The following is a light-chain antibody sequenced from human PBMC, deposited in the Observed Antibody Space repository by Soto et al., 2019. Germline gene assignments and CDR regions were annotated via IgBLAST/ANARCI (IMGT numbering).Light chain of an antibody. V-gene: IGKV1-39*01. J-gene: IGKJ1*01. CDR2: AGS. CDR3: QQTYSSPGT. Sequence: DIQMTQSPSSLSSSVGDTITITCRASQSVSKYLNWYQQKPGKAPKLLIYAGSTLHSGVPSRFSGSGSGTYFTLTVSGLQAEDFASDYCQQTYSSPGTFGQGTKVEI. CDR1: QSVSKY.